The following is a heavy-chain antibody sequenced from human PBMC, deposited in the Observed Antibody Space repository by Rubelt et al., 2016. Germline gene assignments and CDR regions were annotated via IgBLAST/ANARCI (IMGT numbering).Heavy chain of an antibody. J-gene: IGHJ5*02. CDR3: ARDPTTRFTSTGWFDP. CDR2: IDAGNGDT. D-gene: IGHD5-12*01. V-gene: IGHV1-3*01. Sequence: QVQLVQSGAEVKRPGASVKVSCKASGYPFATYAMHWVRQAPGQRLEWMGWIDAGNGDTKYSINLQGRVTFTRDTSASTAYMELSSLRSEDSAVYYCARDPTTRFTSTGWFDPWGQGTLVTVSS. CDR1: GYPFATYA.